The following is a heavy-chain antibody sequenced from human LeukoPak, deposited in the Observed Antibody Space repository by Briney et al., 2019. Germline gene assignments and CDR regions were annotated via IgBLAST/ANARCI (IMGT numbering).Heavy chain of an antibody. J-gene: IGHJ4*02. V-gene: IGHV4-31*03. CDR3: ARAPYCSGGSCYRLDY. D-gene: IGHD2-15*01. CDR2: IYYSGST. Sequence: SQTLSLTCTVSGGSISSGGYYWSWIRQHPGKGLEWIGYIYYSGSTYYNPSLKSRVTISVDTSKNQFSLKLSSVTAADTAVYYCARAPYCSGGSCYRLDYWGQGTLVTVSS. CDR1: GGSISSGGYY.